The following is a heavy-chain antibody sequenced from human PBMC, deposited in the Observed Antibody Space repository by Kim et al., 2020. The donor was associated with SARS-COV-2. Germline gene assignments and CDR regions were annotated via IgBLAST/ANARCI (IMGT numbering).Heavy chain of an antibody. CDR2: IDPSDSYT. V-gene: IGHV5-10-1*01. CDR1: GYTFTSYW. D-gene: IGHD3-22*01. CDR3: ARFLPPLTDYSDSNNWNDY. Sequence: GESLKISCKGSGYTFTSYWITWVRQMPGKGLEWMGSIDPSDSYTNYSPSFQGHVTVSADKSISTAYLQWSSLKASDTAMYFCARFLPPLTDYSDSNNWNDYWGQGTLVTVSS. J-gene: IGHJ4*02.